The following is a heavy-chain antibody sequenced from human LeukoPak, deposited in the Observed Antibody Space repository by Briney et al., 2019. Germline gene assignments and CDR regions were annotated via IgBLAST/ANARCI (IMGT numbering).Heavy chain of an antibody. V-gene: IGHV3-23*01. CDR2: ISGSGGST. D-gene: IGHD7-27*01. J-gene: IGHJ4*02. CDR1: GFTFSSYA. Sequence: GSLRLSCAASGFTFSSYAMSWVRQAPGKGLEWVPAISGSGGSTYYADSVKGRFTISRDNAKNSLYLQMNSLRAEDTAVYYCARDLVTGNLLWGQGTLVTVSS. CDR3: ARDLVTGNLL.